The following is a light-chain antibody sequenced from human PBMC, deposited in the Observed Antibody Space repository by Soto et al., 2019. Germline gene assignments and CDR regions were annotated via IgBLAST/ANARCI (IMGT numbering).Light chain of an antibody. CDR2: AAS. J-gene: IGKJ1*01. V-gene: IGKV1-39*01. Sequence: DFQMTQSPSSLSASVGDRVTITCRAGQSISNYLNWYQQKPGKAPKLLIYAASSLQSGVPSRFRGSGSGTDFTLTISSLQPEDFATYYCQQSYSSPPWTFGQGTKVEIK. CDR3: QQSYSSPPWT. CDR1: QSISNY.